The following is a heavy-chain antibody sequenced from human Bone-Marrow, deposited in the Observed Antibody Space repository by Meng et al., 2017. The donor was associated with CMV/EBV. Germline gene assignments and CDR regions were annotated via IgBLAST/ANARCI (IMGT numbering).Heavy chain of an antibody. CDR1: GGTFSSYA. D-gene: IGHD2-2*01. J-gene: IGHJ3*02. CDR3: ARAGGEYCSSTSCEI. Sequence: SVKVSCKASGGTFSSYAISWVRQAPGQGLEWMGGIIPIFGTANYAQKFQGRVTITTDESTSTAYMELSSLISEDTAVYYCARAGGEYCSSTSCEIWGQGTMVTVSS. CDR2: IIPIFGTA. V-gene: IGHV1-69*05.